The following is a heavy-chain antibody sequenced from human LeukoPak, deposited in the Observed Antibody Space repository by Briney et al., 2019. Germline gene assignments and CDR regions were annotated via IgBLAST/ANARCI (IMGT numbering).Heavy chain of an antibody. CDR2: INPSGGST. D-gene: IGHD5-18*01. J-gene: IGHJ4*02. CDR3: ARDRGTGSVDTANSFDY. Sequence: ASVKVSCKASGYTFTSYYMHWVRQAPGQGLEWMGIINPSGGSTSYAQKFQGRVTMTRDTSTSTVYMELSSLRSEDTAVYYCARDRGTGSVDTANSFDYWGQGTLVTVSS. CDR1: GYTFTSYY. V-gene: IGHV1-46*01.